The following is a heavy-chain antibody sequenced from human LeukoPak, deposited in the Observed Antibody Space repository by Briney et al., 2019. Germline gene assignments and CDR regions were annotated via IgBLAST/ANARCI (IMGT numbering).Heavy chain of an antibody. Sequence: GGSLRLSCAASGFSFSSYGMSWVRQAPGKGLEWVSTISGSGGRTYYADSVKGRFTISRDNAKNSLYLQMNSLRAEDTAVYYCARDLSSSSFDYWGQGTLVTVSS. D-gene: IGHD6-6*01. CDR3: ARDLSSSSFDY. CDR1: GFSFSSYG. V-gene: IGHV3-23*01. J-gene: IGHJ4*02. CDR2: ISGSGGRT.